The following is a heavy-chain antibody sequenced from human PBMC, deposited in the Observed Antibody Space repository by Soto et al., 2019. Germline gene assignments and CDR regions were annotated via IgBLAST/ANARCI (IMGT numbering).Heavy chain of an antibody. D-gene: IGHD6-13*01. CDR1: GYTFTSYG. CDR2: ISGSNGNT. Sequence: QVQLVQSGAEVKKPGASVKVSCNSSGYTFTSYGWVRHAPGQGLEWMGWISGSNGNTNYAQKLQGRVTMTTDTSTSTAYMELRSLRSDDTAVYYCARVRAAPGSYYFEYWGQGTLVTVSS. V-gene: IGHV1-18*01. J-gene: IGHJ4*02. CDR3: ARVRAAPGSYYFEY.